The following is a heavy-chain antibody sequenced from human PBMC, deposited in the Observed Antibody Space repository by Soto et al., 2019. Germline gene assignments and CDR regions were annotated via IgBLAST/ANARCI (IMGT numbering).Heavy chain of an antibody. CDR1: GFTFSSYG. D-gene: IGHD6-6*01. Sequence: GGSLRLSCAASGFTFSSYGMHWVRQAPGKGLEWVAVIWYDGSNKYYADSVKGRFTIPRDNSKNTLYLQMNSLRAEDTAVYYCARTLEYSSSSPYWGQGTLVTVSS. CDR3: ARTLEYSSSSPY. CDR2: IWYDGSNK. V-gene: IGHV3-33*01. J-gene: IGHJ4*02.